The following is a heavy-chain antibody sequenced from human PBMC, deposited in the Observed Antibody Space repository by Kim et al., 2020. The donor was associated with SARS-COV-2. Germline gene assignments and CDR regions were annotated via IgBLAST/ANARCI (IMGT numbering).Heavy chain of an antibody. D-gene: IGHD5-12*01. CDR3: AKTALGGYRSPFDS. J-gene: IGHJ4*02. Sequence: AEGRFTISRDNSKKALYLQMNSLRAEDTAVYYCAKTALGGYRSPFDSWGQGTLVTVSS. V-gene: IGHV3-30*02.